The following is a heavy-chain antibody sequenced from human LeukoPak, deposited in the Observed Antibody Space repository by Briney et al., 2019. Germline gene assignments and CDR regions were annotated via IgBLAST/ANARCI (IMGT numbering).Heavy chain of an antibody. Sequence: PSGTLSLTCAVSGGSISSSNWWSWVRQPPGKGLEWIGEIYHIGSANYNPSLKSRVTISVDRSKNQFSLKLSSVTAADTAVYYCARWGNVDTAMFTYYFVYWGQGTLVTVSS. D-gene: IGHD5-18*01. J-gene: IGHJ4*02. CDR3: ARWGNVDTAMFTYYFVY. V-gene: IGHV4-4*02. CDR1: GGSISSSNW. CDR2: IYHIGSA.